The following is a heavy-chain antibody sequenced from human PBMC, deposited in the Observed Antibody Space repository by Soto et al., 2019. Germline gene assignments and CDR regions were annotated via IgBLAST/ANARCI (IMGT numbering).Heavy chain of an antibody. CDR2: IIPIFGTA. J-gene: IGHJ3*02. Sequence: ASVKVSCKASGGTFSSYAISWVRQAPGQGLEWMGGIIPIFGTANYAQKFQGRVTITADESTSTAYMELSRLRSEDTAVYYCARDGPYYYDSSGYYYDAFDIWGQGTMVTVSS. CDR3: ARDGPYYYDSSGYYYDAFDI. V-gene: IGHV1-69*13. CDR1: GGTFSSYA. D-gene: IGHD3-22*01.